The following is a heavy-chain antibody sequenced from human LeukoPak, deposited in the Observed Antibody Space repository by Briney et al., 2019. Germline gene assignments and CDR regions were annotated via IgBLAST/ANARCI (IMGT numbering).Heavy chain of an antibody. CDR2: ISASGDVT. Sequence: GGSLRLSCAASGFSFSPYPMGWVRQAPGKGLQWLSGISASGDVTFHADRVKGRFAISRDNSKNTLYLQMTGLRAGDTAEYYCAKSLFTSATGTGRAFHIWGQGTKVTVSS. CDR3: AKSLFTSATGTGRAFHI. V-gene: IGHV3-23*01. D-gene: IGHD1-1*01. CDR1: GFSFSPYP. J-gene: IGHJ3*02.